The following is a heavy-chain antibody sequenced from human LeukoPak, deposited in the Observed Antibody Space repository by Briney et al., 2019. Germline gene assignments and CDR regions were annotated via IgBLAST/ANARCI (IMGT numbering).Heavy chain of an antibody. Sequence: PGGSLRLSCTASGFTFGDYAMSWVRQAPGKGLEWVGFIRSKAYGGTAEFAASAKGRFTISRDDSKSIAFLQMNSLKTEDTAVYYCGRVGGSYTIDYWGQGTLVTASS. CDR2: IRSKAYGGTA. J-gene: IGHJ4*02. D-gene: IGHD1-26*01. V-gene: IGHV3-49*04. CDR3: GRVGGSYTIDY. CDR1: GFTFGDYA.